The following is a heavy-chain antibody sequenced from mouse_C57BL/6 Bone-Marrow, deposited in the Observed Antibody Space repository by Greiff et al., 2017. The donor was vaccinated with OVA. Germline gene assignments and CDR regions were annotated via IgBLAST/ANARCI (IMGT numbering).Heavy chain of an antibody. CDR3: TTWVHDVT. Sequence: VQLQQSGAELVRPGASVKLSCTASGFNIKDDYMHWVKQRPEQSLEWIGWIDPENGDTEYASKFQGKATITADTSSNTAYLQLSSLTSEDTAVYYCTTWVHDVTGGQGTTLTVSS. D-gene: IGHD2-13*01. V-gene: IGHV14-4*01. CDR1: GFNIKDDY. J-gene: IGHJ2*01. CDR2: IDPENGDT.